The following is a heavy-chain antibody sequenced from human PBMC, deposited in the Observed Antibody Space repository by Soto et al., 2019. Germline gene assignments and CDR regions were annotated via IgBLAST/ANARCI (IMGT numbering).Heavy chain of an antibody. V-gene: IGHV1-46*01. D-gene: IGHD3-22*01. Sequence: QVQLVQSGAEVKKPGASVKVSCKASGYTFTSYYMHWVRQAPGQGLEWMGIINPSGGSTSYAQKFKGRVTMTRDTSTSTVYMELSSLRSEDTAVYYCARDEFDYDSSGYYLGGMDVWGQGTTVTVSS. CDR3: ARDEFDYDSSGYYLGGMDV. CDR2: INPSGGST. J-gene: IGHJ6*02. CDR1: GYTFTSYY.